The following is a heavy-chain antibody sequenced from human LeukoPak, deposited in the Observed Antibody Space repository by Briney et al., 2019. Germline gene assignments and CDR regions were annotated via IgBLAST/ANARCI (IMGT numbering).Heavy chain of an antibody. CDR2: IWYDGSNK. CDR1: GFTFSSNG. D-gene: IGHD4-11*01. CDR3: ARPYYSNYYYYGMDV. J-gene: IGHJ6*02. V-gene: IGHV3-33*01. Sequence: GGSLRLSCAAPGFTFSSNGMHWVRQAPGKGLEWVGIIWYDGSNKYYADSVKGRFTTSRDNSKNTLYLQMNSLRVEDTAVYYCARPYYSNYYYYGMDVWGQGTTVTVPS.